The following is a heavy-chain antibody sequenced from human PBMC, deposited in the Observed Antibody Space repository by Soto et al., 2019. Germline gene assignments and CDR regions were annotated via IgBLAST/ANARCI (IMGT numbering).Heavy chain of an antibody. J-gene: IGHJ4*02. V-gene: IGHV3-30*18. D-gene: IGHD3-16*01. CDR2: MSDDGSKK. CDR1: GFSFSKYG. CDR3: AKELRETRGYYFDC. Sequence: QVQLVESGGGVVQPGRSLRLSCAASGFSFSKYGMHWVRQAPGKGLEWVAEMSDDGSKKYYGDSVKGRFTISRDNSKNTLYLLMDSLRHEDTAMYYCAKELRETRGYYFDCWGQGTLVTVSS.